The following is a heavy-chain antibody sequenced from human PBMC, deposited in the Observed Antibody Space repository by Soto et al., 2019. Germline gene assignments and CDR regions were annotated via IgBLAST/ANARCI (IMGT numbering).Heavy chain of an antibody. D-gene: IGHD3-3*01. CDR1: GGSFSGYY. J-gene: IGHJ4*02. V-gene: IGHV4-34*01. Sequence: QVQLQQWGAGLLKPSETLSLTCAVYGGSFSGYYWSWIRQPPGKGLEWIGEINHSGSTNYNPSLKSRVTISVDTSKNHFSLKLSSVTAADTAVYYCARVQGYDFWSGPANRPIDYWGQGTLVTVSS. CDR3: ARVQGYDFWSGPANRPIDY. CDR2: INHSGST.